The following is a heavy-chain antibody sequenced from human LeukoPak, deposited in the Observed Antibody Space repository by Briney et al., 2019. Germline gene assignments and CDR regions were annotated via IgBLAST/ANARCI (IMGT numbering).Heavy chain of an antibody. V-gene: IGHV5-51*01. J-gene: IGHJ4*02. CDR2: IYPGDSDT. Sequence: PGESLKISCKCSGYSFTSYWIGWVRPMPGKGLEWMGIIYPGDSDTRYSPSFQGQVTISADKSISTAYLQWSSLEASDTAMYYCAREPLAAAGAVDYWGQGTLVTVSS. D-gene: IGHD6-13*01. CDR1: GYSFTSYW. CDR3: AREPLAAAGAVDY.